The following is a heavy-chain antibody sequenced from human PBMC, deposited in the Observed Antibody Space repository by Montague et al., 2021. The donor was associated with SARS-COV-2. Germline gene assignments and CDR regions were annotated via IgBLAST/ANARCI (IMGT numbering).Heavy chain of an antibody. D-gene: IGHD5-12*01. J-gene: IGHJ3*02. V-gene: IGHV4-39*02. Sequence: SETLSLTCTVSGGSISSSNYYWDWIRQPPGKGLEWIGSIYDSGSTXYKPSVKSRVTVSVDTSKNHFSLKLSSVTAADTAVYYCARRGRKLLPVATTIGGFDIWGQGTMVTVSS. CDR3: ARRGRKLLPVATTIGGFDI. CDR1: GGSISSSNYY. CDR2: IYDSGST.